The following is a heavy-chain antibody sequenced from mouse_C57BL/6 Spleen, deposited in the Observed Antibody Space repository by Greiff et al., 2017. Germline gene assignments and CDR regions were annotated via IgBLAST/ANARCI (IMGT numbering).Heavy chain of an antibody. CDR2: IDPSDSYT. J-gene: IGHJ4*01. V-gene: IGHV1-69*01. CDR3: ARSAMDY. CDR1: GYTFTSYW. Sequence: QVQLQQPGAELVMPGASVKLSCKASGYTFTSYWMHWVKQRPGQGLEWIGEIDPSDSYTNYNQKFKGKSTLTVDKSSSTAYMQLSSLTSEDSAVYYCARSAMDYWGQGTSVTVSS.